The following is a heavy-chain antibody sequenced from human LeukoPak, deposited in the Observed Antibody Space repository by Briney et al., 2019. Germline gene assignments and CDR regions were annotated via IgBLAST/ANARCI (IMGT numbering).Heavy chain of an antibody. CDR1: GFTFSSYA. Sequence: PGGSLRLSCAASGFTFSSYAMSWVRQAPGKGLEWVSAISGSGGNTYYADSVKGRFTISRDNSKNTLYLQMNSLRAEDTAVYYCARGAYCSTTACYRAFDIWGQGTMVTVSS. V-gene: IGHV3-23*01. D-gene: IGHD2-2*02. CDR2: ISGSGGNT. CDR3: ARGAYCSTTACYRAFDI. J-gene: IGHJ3*02.